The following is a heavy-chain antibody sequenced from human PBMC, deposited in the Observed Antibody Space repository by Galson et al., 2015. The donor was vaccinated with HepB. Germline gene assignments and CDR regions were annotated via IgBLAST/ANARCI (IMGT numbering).Heavy chain of an antibody. J-gene: IGHJ6*03. CDR2: ISSSSSYI. CDR3: ARGRNRNYDYIWGSYREYYDYYMDV. V-gene: IGHV3-21*01. D-gene: IGHD3-16*02. Sequence: LRLSCAASGFTFSSYSMNWVRQAPGKGLEWVSSISSSSSYIYYADSVKGRFTISRDNAKNSLYLQMNSLRAEDTAVYYCARGRNRNYDYIWGSYREYYDYYMDVWGKGTTVTVSS. CDR1: GFTFSSYS.